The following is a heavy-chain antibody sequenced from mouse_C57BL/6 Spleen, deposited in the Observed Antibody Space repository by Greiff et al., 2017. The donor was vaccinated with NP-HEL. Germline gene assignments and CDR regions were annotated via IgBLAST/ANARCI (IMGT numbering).Heavy chain of an antibody. CDR1: GYAFSSSW. CDR3: ARSGGYYDYYFDY. CDR2: IYPGDGDT. J-gene: IGHJ2*01. V-gene: IGHV1-82*01. D-gene: IGHD2-4*01. Sequence: VQLQQSGPELVKPGASVKISCKASGYAFSSSWMNWVKQRPGKGLEWIGRIYPGDGDTNYNGKFKGKATLTADKSASTAYMQLSSLTSEDSAVYFCARSGGYYDYYFDYWGQGTTLTVSS.